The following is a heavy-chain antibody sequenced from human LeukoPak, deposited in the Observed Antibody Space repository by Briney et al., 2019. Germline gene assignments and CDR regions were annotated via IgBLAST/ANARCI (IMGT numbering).Heavy chain of an antibody. CDR1: GGSISSYY. CDR2: IYTSGST. Sequence: PSETLSLTCTVSGGSISSYYWSWIRQPAGKGLEWIGRIYTSGSTNYNPSLKSRVTMSVDTSKNQFSLKLSSVTAADTAVYYCARGQNYYDSSGPTYYFDYWGQGTLVTVSS. V-gene: IGHV4-4*07. CDR3: ARGQNYYDSSGPTYYFDY. J-gene: IGHJ4*02. D-gene: IGHD3-22*01.